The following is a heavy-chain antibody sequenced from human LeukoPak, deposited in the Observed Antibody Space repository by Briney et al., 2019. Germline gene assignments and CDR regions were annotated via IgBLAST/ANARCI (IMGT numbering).Heavy chain of an antibody. CDR3: AKDRSGSYSQGLDY. CDR2: IRYDGSNK. D-gene: IGHD1-26*01. Sequence: GGSLRLFCAASGFIFSSYGMHWVRQAPGKGLEWVAFIRYDGSNKYYADSVKGRFTISRDNSKNTLYLQMNSLRAEDTAVYYCAKDRSGSYSQGLDYWGQGTLVTVSS. J-gene: IGHJ4*02. V-gene: IGHV3-30*02. CDR1: GFIFSSYG.